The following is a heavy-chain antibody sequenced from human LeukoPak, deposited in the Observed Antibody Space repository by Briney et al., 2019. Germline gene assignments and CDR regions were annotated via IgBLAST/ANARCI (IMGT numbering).Heavy chain of an antibody. J-gene: IGHJ6*02. V-gene: IGHV5-51*01. Sequence: GESLKISCNGSGYRFTSYWIGWVRQMPGKGLEWMGIIYPGDSDTRYSPSFQGQVTISADKSISTAYLQWSSLKASDTAMYYCARRGAAAGRKNLYYYYGMDVWGQGTTVTVSS. CDR2: IYPGDSDT. CDR3: ARRGAAAGRKNLYYYYGMDV. CDR1: GYRFTSYW. D-gene: IGHD6-13*01.